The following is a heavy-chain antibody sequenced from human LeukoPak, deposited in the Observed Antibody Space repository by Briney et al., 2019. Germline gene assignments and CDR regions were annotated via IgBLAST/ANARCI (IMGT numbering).Heavy chain of an antibody. Sequence: PGGSLRLSCAASGFTISSYSMNWVRQAPGKGLEWVSSISSSSSYIYYADSVKGRFTISRDNAKNSLYLQMNSLRAEDTAVYYCARVRPSYDSSGYYDYWGQGTLVTVSS. J-gene: IGHJ4*02. D-gene: IGHD3-22*01. CDR3: ARVRPSYDSSGYYDY. CDR2: ISSSSSYI. CDR1: GFTISSYS. V-gene: IGHV3-21*01.